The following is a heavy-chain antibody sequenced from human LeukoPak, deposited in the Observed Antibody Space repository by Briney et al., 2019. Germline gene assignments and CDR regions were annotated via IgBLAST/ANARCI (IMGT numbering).Heavy chain of an antibody. CDR2: INPDGSGK. V-gene: IGHV3-7*01. CDR1: GFTLSTYW. Sequence: GGSLRLSCEASGFTLSTYWMNWVRQVPGKGLDWVANINPDGSGKRYVDSVKGRFTIARDNADNSLSLQMNSPRAEDTAVYYCASWGAGGNSWGQGTLVTVSS. CDR3: ASWGAGGNS. J-gene: IGHJ4*02. D-gene: IGHD3-16*01.